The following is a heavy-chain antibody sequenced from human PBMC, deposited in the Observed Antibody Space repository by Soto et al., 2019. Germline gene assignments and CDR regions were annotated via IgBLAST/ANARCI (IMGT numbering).Heavy chain of an antibody. V-gene: IGHV5-51*01. J-gene: IGHJ5*02. CDR2: IYPGDSDT. Sequence: GESPKISCKGSGYSFTSYWIGRVRQMPGKGLEWMGIIYPGDSDTRYSPSFQGQVTISADKSISTAYLQWSSLKASDTAMYYCARVWGHCSGGSCYSNWFDPWGQGTLVTVSS. D-gene: IGHD2-15*01. CDR1: GYSFTSYW. CDR3: ARVWGHCSGGSCYSNWFDP.